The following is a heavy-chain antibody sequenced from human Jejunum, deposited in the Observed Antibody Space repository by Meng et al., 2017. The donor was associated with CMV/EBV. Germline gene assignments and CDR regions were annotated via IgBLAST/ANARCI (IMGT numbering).Heavy chain of an antibody. V-gene: IGHV3-11*01. J-gene: IGHJ6*02. CDR2: IGGSGTPT. CDR3: AQTGARGFGAGYGMDV. Sequence: FTFGDYIVTGTRRAPGKGLEWIAYIGGSGTPTYYADSVKGRFTISRDNAKNSLYLQMNSLRAEDTALYYCAQTGARGFGAGYGMDVWGQGTTVTVSS. D-gene: IGHD3-10*01. CDR1: FTFGDYI.